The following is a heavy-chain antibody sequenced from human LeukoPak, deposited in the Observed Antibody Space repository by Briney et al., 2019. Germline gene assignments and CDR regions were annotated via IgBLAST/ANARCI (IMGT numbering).Heavy chain of an antibody. CDR2: ISGSGGST. J-gene: IGHJ4*02. CDR1: GFTFSSYA. Sequence: PGGSLRLSCAASGFTFSSYAMSWVRQAPGKGLEWVSAISGSGGSTYYADSVKGRFTISRDNAENSLYLQMNGLGAEDTAVYYCARELNGYGYYFFDYWGPGTLVTVSS. D-gene: IGHD3-16*01. V-gene: IGHV3-23*01. CDR3: ARELNGYGYYFFDY.